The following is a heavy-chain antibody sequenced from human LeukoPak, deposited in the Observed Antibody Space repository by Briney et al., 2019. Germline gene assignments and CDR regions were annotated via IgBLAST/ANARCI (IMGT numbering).Heavy chain of an antibody. D-gene: IGHD6-19*01. J-gene: IGHJ4*02. CDR1: GYRFTNYW. CDR2: IYPADSKT. CDR3: ARGGQAVPGQRVDS. V-gene: IGHV5-51*01. Sequence: KSGESLKISCKSSGYRFTNYWIAWVRQMPGKGLEWMGIIYPADSKTRYSPSFQDLVTISADKSINTAYLQWSRLGTSDTAVYFCARGGQAVPGQRVDSWGQGTLLTVSS.